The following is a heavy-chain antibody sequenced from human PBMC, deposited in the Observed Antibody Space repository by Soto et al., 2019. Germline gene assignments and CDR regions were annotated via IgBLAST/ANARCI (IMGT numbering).Heavy chain of an antibody. Sequence: QVQLVESGGGVVQSGRSLRLSCAAYGFSFSSYGMHWVRQAPGKGLEWVAVIWYDGSNKYYADSVKGRFTISRDNSKNTLYLLMNSLRAEDTAVYYCARDGSGDRHAFDIWGQGTMVTVSS. V-gene: IGHV3-33*01. CDR2: IWYDGSNK. CDR3: ARDGSGDRHAFDI. J-gene: IGHJ3*02. CDR1: GFSFSSYG. D-gene: IGHD3-10*01.